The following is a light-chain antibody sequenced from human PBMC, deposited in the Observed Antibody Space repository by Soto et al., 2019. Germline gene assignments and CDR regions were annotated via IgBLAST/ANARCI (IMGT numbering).Light chain of an antibody. CDR1: QSVGSD. V-gene: IGKV3-15*01. CDR2: ASS. Sequence: EIVMTQSPGTLSVSPGERATLSCRASQSVGSDLAWYQQRPGQAPRLLIYASSTRAAGIPARFSGSGSGTEFTLTISSLQSEDFAVYYCQHYNNWPLTFGGGTKVEI. J-gene: IGKJ4*01. CDR3: QHYNNWPLT.